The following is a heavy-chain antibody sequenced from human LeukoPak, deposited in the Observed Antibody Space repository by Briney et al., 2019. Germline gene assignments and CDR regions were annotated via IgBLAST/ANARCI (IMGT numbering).Heavy chain of an antibody. Sequence: GESLKISCKGSGYSFTSYWIGWVRQMPGKGLEWMGIIYPGDSDTRYSPSFQGQVTISVDKSISTAYLQWNSLKASDTAMYYCARQDGFALFYFDYWGQGTLVTVSS. CDR1: GYSFTSYW. CDR2: IYPGDSDT. CDR3: ARQDGFALFYFDY. D-gene: IGHD3-10*01. V-gene: IGHV5-51*01. J-gene: IGHJ4*02.